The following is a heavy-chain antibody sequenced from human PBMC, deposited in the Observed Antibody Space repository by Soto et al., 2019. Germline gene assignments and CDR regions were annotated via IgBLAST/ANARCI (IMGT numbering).Heavy chain of an antibody. CDR1: GFIFSYYG. Sequence: PGGSLRLSCAASGFIFSYYGMHWVRQAPGKGLEWVAVISYDGSNKYYADSVKGRFTISRDNSKNTLYLQMNSLRAEDTAIYFCAKDNGMEITNWYFDFWGRGTLVTVSS. CDR2: ISYDGSNK. J-gene: IGHJ2*01. V-gene: IGHV3-30*18. CDR3: AKDNGMEITNWYFDF. D-gene: IGHD3-10*01.